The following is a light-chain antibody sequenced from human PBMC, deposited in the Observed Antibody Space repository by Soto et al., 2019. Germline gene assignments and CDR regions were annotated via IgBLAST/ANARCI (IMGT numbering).Light chain of an antibody. V-gene: IGLV1-47*02. J-gene: IGLJ2*01. CDR1: SSNVGSSY. Sequence: QAVVTQPPSASGTPGQRVTISCSGSSSNVGSSYVYWYQQLPGTAPKLLIYSTTQRPSGVPDRFSGSKSGTSASLAISGLRSEDEADYYCAAWDDSLRGRVFGGGTKVTVL. CDR3: AAWDDSLRGRV. CDR2: STT.